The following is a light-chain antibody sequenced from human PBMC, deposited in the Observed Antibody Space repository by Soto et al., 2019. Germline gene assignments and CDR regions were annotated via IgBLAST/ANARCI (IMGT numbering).Light chain of an antibody. CDR3: CSYAGRYTLA. J-gene: IGLJ2*01. V-gene: IGLV2-11*01. CDR2: DVT. CDR1: TSDVGGYNY. Sequence: QSALTQPRSVSGSPGQSVTISCTATTSDVGGYNYVSWYQQHPGKAPKLMIYDVTKRPSGVPDRFSGSKSGNTASLTISGLQAGDEAEYFFCSYAGRYTLAFGGGTKLTVL.